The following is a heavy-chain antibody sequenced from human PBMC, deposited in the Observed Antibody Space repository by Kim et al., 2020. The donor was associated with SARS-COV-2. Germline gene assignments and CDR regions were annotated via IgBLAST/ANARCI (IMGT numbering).Heavy chain of an antibody. J-gene: IGHJ4*02. CDR1: GFTFSSYS. CDR3: ASIVGAKGTIY. Sequence: GGSLRLSCAASGFTFSSYSMNWVRQSPGKGLECFSSISSSSSYIYYADSVKCRFTISRDNAKNSLYLQMNSLRAEDTAVYYCASIVGAKGTIYWGQGTLVTVSS. V-gene: IGHV3-21*01. D-gene: IGHD1-26*01. CDR2: ISSSSSYI.